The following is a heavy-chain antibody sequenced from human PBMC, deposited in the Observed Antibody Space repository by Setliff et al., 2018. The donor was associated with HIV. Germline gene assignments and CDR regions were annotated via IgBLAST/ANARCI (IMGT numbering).Heavy chain of an antibody. CDR3: ATDCAVVGGTGSLDS. CDR2: IQYDGSNK. V-gene: IGHV3-30*02. Sequence: AGGSLRLSCAASGFTFSSFGMHWVRQAPGKGLEWVSFIQYDGSNKYYAESVKGRFTISRDNAKNSLYLQMNSLRVEDTAVYYCATDCAVVGGTGSLDSWGQGTLVTVSS. D-gene: IGHD1-26*01. J-gene: IGHJ4*02. CDR1: GFTFSSFG.